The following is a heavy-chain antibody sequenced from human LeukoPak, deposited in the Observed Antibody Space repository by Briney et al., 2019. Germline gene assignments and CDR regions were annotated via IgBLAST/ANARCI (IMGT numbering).Heavy chain of an antibody. J-gene: IGHJ4*02. CDR2: ISGSGGST. Sequence: HPGGSLRLSCAASGFTFSSYAMSWVRQAPGKGLEWVSAISGSGGSTYYADSVKGRFTISRGNSKNTLYLQMNSLRAEDTAVYYCAKALKYSSSSVFDYWGQGTLVTVSS. CDR3: AKALKYSSSSVFDY. CDR1: GFTFSSYA. D-gene: IGHD6-6*01. V-gene: IGHV3-23*01.